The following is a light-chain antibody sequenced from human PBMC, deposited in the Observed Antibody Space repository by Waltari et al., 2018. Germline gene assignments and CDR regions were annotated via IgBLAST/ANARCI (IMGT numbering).Light chain of an antibody. Sequence: DIQLTQSPSFLSASIGDRVTITCRASQGISNYLAWYQQKPGTAPKLLIYAASTLQSGVPSRFSGSGSGTEFTLTVSSLQPEDFATYYCQELDTYPQSLTFGGGTKVEI. CDR1: QGISNY. CDR2: AAS. V-gene: IGKV1-9*01. CDR3: QELDTYPQSLT. J-gene: IGKJ4*01.